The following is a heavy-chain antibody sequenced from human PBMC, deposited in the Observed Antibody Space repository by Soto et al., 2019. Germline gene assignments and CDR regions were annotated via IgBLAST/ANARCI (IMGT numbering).Heavy chain of an antibody. CDR2: ISYDGSNK. V-gene: IGHV3-30*18. D-gene: IGHD3-9*01. CDR3: AKGGGSYDILTGHFLGYFDY. Sequence: QVQLVESGGGVVQPGRSLRLSCAASGFTFSSYGMHWVRQAPGKGLEWVAVISYDGSNKYYADSVKGRFTISRDNSKNTLYLQMNSLRAEDTAVYYCAKGGGSYDILTGHFLGYFDYWGQGTLVTVS. CDR1: GFTFSSYG. J-gene: IGHJ4*02.